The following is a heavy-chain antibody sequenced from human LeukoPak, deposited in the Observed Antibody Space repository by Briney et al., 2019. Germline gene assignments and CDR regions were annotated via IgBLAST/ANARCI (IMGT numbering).Heavy chain of an antibody. D-gene: IGHD4-17*01. Sequence: SVKVSCKASGYTFTSYDINWVRQATGQGLEWMGWMNPNSGNTGYAQKFQGRVTMTRNTSISTAYMELSSLRSEDTAVYYCARRAYGDYYTYYYYYYMDVWGKGTTVTISS. V-gene: IGHV1-8*01. J-gene: IGHJ6*03. CDR3: ARRAYGDYYTYYYYYYMDV. CDR1: GYTFTSYD. CDR2: MNPNSGNT.